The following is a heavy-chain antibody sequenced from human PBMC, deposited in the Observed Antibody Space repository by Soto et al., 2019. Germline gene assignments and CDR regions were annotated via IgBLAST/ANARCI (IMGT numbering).Heavy chain of an antibody. CDR3: ARDGAGAYGLGWFDP. J-gene: IGHJ5*02. D-gene: IGHD2-21*01. Sequence: QVQLQESGPGLVKPSQTLSLTCTVSGDSISRGGYYWNWIRQHPRKGLEWFGYIYHSGSTNYKPYLKSRESTSVDTSKNPLSLELSRVTAADTPIYYCARDGAGAYGLGWFDPWGQGILVTVSS. CDR1: GDSISRGGYY. CDR2: IYHSGST. V-gene: IGHV4-31*03.